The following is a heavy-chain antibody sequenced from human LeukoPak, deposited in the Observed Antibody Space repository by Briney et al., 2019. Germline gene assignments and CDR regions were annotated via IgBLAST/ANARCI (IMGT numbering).Heavy chain of an antibody. Sequence: PSETLSLNCAVSGESFSDYNYYWTWFRQSPGKGLQWIGEINRHGATNYNPSLKSRVSMSIDTSQNHFFLNLISVTAADTAVYYCARPGIRDYFHYVDVWGERTTVTVSS. CDR1: GESFSDYNYY. CDR3: ARPGIRDYFHYVDV. D-gene: IGHD3-16*01. CDR2: INRHGAT. J-gene: IGHJ6*04. V-gene: IGHV4-34*01.